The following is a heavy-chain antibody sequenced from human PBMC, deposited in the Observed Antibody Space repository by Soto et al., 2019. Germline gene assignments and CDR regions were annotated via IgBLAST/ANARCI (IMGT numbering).Heavy chain of an antibody. CDR1: GFTFGDYA. Sequence: GGSLRLSCTASGFTFGDYAMSWVRQAPGKGLEWVGFIRSKAYGGTTEYAASVKGRFTISRDDSKGIAYLQMNSLKTEDTAVYYCTREQTYYDFWSGYSAALYGMDVWGQGTTVTVSS. J-gene: IGHJ6*02. V-gene: IGHV3-49*04. D-gene: IGHD3-3*01. CDR3: TREQTYYDFWSGYSAALYGMDV. CDR2: IRSKAYGGTT.